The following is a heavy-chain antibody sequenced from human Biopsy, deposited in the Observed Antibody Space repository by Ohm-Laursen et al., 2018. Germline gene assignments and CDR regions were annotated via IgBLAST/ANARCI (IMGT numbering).Heavy chain of an antibody. D-gene: IGHD1-26*01. CDR2: IIPIPNVA. J-gene: IGHJ5*02. Sequence: SVKVSCKASGDSFTSYAIGWVRQAPGQGLEWMGGIIPIPNVATYAQKFQGRITITADESTSTAYMELRSLTSDDTAVYFCARGEGSSWFDPWGHGTLVTVSS. V-gene: IGHV1-69*10. CDR1: GDSFTSYA. CDR3: ARGEGSSWFDP.